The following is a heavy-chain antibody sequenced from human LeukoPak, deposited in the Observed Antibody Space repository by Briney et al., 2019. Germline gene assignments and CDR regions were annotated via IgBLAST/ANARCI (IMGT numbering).Heavy chain of an antibody. CDR2: ISGSGATT. D-gene: IGHD3-3*01. CDR1: GFTFSSYA. Sequence: PGGSLRLSCAASGFTFSSYAMSWVRQAPGKGLGWVSVISGSGATTYYADSVKGRFTISRDNSKNTLYLQMNSLRADDTAVYHCAKARTDYDFWSGYPTLFFDSWGQGTLVTVSS. CDR3: AKARTDYDFWSGYPTLFFDS. V-gene: IGHV3-23*01. J-gene: IGHJ4*02.